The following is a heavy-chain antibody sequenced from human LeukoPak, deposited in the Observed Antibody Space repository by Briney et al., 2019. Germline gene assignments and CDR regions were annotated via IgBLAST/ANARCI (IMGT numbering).Heavy chain of an antibody. D-gene: IGHD3-22*01. J-gene: IGHJ4*02. Sequence: GGSLRLSCAASGFTFSSYAMHWVRQAPGKGLEWVAVISYDGSNKYYADSVKGRFTISRDNSKNTLYLQVNSLRAEDTAVYYCARDFGLYYYDSSGYTFDYWGQGTLVTVSS. V-gene: IGHV3-30-3*01. CDR2: ISYDGSNK. CDR1: GFTFSSYA. CDR3: ARDFGLYYYDSSGYTFDY.